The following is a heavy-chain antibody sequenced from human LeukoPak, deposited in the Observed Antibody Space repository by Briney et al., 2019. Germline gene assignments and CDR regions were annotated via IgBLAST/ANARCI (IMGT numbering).Heavy chain of an antibody. D-gene: IGHD1-14*01. CDR2: IYTSGST. J-gene: IGHJ6*02. CDR1: GGSISSYY. V-gene: IGHV4-4*07. CDR3: ARDQPYLAGYYGMDV. Sequence: PSETLSLTCTVSGGSISSYYWSWIRQPAGKGPEWIGRIYTSGSTNYNPSLKSRVTMSVDTSKNQFSLKLSSVTAADTAVYYCARDQPYLAGYYGMDVWGQGTTVTVSS.